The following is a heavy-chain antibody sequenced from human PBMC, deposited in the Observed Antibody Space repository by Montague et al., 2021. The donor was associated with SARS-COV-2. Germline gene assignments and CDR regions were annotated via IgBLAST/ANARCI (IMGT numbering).Heavy chain of an antibody. J-gene: IGHJ4*02. CDR1: GDSVSRSY. CDR3: ARQITMVREPFDS. Sequence: SETLSLTCTVAGDSVSRSYWNWIRQSPGKGLEWIGNIYYYGSVNXNPSLKGRLSISLDTSKNQLSLTLTSVTAADTATYYCARQITMVREPFDSWGQGTLVLVSS. CDR2: IYYYGSV. V-gene: IGHV4-59*08. D-gene: IGHD3-10*01.